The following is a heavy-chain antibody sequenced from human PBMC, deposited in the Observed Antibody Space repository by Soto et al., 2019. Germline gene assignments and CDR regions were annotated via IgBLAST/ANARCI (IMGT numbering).Heavy chain of an antibody. CDR2: ISSGGSDV. CDR1: GFTFSSYT. J-gene: IGHJ4*02. D-gene: IGHD1-26*01. CDR3: AGSSDDGRDN. V-gene: IGHV3-21*01. Sequence: EVQLVESGGGLVKPGGSLRLSCAASGFTFSSYTIHWVRQAPGKGLEWVSSISSGGSDVYYADSVKGRFTISRDNAKNSLYLQMNSLSAEDTAVYYCAGSSDDGRDNWGQGTLVTVSS.